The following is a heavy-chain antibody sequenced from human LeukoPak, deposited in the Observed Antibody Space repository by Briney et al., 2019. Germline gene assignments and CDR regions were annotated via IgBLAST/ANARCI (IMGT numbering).Heavy chain of an antibody. D-gene: IGHD5-12*01. CDR3: AKDIGAKPEDWFDS. CDR1: GFTFSNNA. V-gene: IGHV3-23*01. CDR2: ISASGGGT. J-gene: IGHJ5*02. Sequence: GGSLRLSCAASGFTFSNNAMSWVRQAPGKGLEWVSAISASGGGTYYADSVKGRSIVSRDNANNTLFLHMNSLRAEDTAVYYCAKDIGAKPEDWFDSWGQGTLVTVSS.